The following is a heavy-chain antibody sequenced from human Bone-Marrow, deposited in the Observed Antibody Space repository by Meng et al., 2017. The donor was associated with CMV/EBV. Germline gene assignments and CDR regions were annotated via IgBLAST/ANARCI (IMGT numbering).Heavy chain of an antibody. D-gene: IGHD2/OR15-2a*01. CDR2: IWYDGSNK. CDR3: AKDSIGWFDP. J-gene: IGHJ5*02. Sequence: LSWAASGFTLSSYGMHWVRQAPGKGLGWVAVIWYDGSNKYYADSVKGRFTISRDNSKNTLYLQMNSLRAEDTAVYYCAKDSIGWFDPWGQGTLVTVSS. V-gene: IGHV3-33*06. CDR1: GFTLSSYG.